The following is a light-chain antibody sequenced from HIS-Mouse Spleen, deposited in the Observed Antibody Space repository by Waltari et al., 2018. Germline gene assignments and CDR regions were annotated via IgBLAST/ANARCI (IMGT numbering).Light chain of an antibody. CDR3: AAWDDSLSGPV. V-gene: IGLV1-47*01. CDR1: SSNIGSNY. J-gene: IGLJ3*02. CDR2: RNN. Sequence: QSVLTQPPSASGTPGQRVTISCSGSSSNIGSNYVYWYQQLPGTAPKLLSYRNNQGPSGVPGRFSGSKSGTSASLAISGLRAEDEADYYCAAWDDSLSGPVFGGGTKLTVL.